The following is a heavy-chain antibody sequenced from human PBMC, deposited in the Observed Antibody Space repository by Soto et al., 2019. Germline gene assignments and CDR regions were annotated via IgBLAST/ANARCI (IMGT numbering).Heavy chain of an antibody. CDR2: IGTGGDT. CDR3: ARGPRVFWSGYPNYGMDV. Sequence: GGSLRLSCAASGFTFSSYDMHWVRQRTGKGLEWVSAIGTGGDTYYTDSVKGRFTISRENAKSSLFLQMNSLRADDTAVYHCARGPRVFWSGYPNYGMDVWGQGTTVTVSS. V-gene: IGHV3-13*01. J-gene: IGHJ6*02. D-gene: IGHD3-3*01. CDR1: GFTFSSYD.